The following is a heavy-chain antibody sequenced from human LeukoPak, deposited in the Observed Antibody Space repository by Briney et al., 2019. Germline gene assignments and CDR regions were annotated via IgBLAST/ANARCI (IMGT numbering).Heavy chain of an antibody. CDR3: AKAQYNWNDQNWFDP. D-gene: IGHD1-1*01. V-gene: IGHV3-23*01. J-gene: IGHJ5*02. CDR1: GFTFSSYA. Sequence: AGGSLRLSCAASGFTFSSYAMSWVRQAPGKGLEWVSAISGSGGSTYYADSVKGRFTISRDNSKNTLYLQMNSLRAEDTAVYYCAKAQYNWNDQNWFDPWGQGTLVTVSS. CDR2: ISGSGGST.